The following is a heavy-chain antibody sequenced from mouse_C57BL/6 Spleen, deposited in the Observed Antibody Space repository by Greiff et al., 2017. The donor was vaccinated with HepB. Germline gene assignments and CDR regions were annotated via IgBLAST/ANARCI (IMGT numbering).Heavy chain of an antibody. CDR1: GYTFTSYW. D-gene: IGHD2-4*01. J-gene: IGHJ3*01. Sequence: QVQLQQPGAELVMPGASVKLSCKASGYTFTSYWMHWVKQRPGQGLEWIGEINPSDSYTNYKQKFKGKSTLTVDKSSSTAYMQLSSLTSEDSAVYYCARRYDYDDGAWFAYWGQGTLVTVSA. CDR2: INPSDSYT. V-gene: IGHV1-69*01. CDR3: ARRYDYDDGAWFAY.